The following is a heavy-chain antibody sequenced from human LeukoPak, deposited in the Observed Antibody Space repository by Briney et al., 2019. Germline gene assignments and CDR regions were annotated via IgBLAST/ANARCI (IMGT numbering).Heavy chain of an antibody. D-gene: IGHD3-3*01. Sequence: KPSETLSLTCTVSGGSTSSYYWSWIRQPPGKGLEWIGYIYYSGSTNYNPSLKSRVTISVDTSKNQFSLKLSSVTAADTAVYYCARGFAVDYWGQGTLVTVSS. V-gene: IGHV4-59*01. CDR3: ARGFAVDY. J-gene: IGHJ4*02. CDR1: GGSTSSYY. CDR2: IYYSGST.